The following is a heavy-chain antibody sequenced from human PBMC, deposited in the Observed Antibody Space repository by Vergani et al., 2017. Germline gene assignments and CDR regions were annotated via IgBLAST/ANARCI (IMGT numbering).Heavy chain of an antibody. Sequence: QVQLVQSGAEVKKPGSSVKVSCKASGGTFSSYAISWVRQAPGQGLEWMGGIIPIFGTANYAQKFQGRVTITADESTSTAYMELSSLRSEDTAVYYCAGVNDGWGGDYSGVYYYYYMDVWGKGTTVTVSS. CDR2: IIPIFGTA. J-gene: IGHJ6*03. CDR1: GGTFSSYA. CDR3: AGVNDGWGGDYSGVYYYYYMDV. D-gene: IGHD3-3*01. V-gene: IGHV1-69*01.